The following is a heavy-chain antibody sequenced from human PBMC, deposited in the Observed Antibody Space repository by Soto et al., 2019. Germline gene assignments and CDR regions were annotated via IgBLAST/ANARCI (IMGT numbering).Heavy chain of an antibody. CDR3: ATVFQH. J-gene: IGHJ4*02. CDR2: VDSAGSGT. V-gene: IGHV3-74*01. Sequence: VPLVESGGGSVQPGGSLRLSCVASGITFSGFWMHWVRQVPGKGLVWVARVDSAGSGTSYADSVKGRFTISRDNAKISLSPQKDCLRVAATAVCSCATVFQHWGQGIPVTVSP. CDR1: GITFSGFW.